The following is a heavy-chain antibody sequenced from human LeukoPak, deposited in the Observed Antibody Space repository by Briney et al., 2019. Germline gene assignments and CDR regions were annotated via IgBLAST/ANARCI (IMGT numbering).Heavy chain of an antibody. Sequence: PSETLSLTRAVYGGSFSGYYWSWIRQPPGKGLEWIGEINHSGSTNYNPSLKSRVTISVDTSKNQFSLKLSSVTAADTAVYYCARATPFTYYGSGRPFDYWGQGTLVTVSS. CDR1: GGSFSGYY. CDR2: INHSGST. D-gene: IGHD3-10*01. V-gene: IGHV4-34*01. CDR3: ARATPFTYYGSGRPFDY. J-gene: IGHJ4*02.